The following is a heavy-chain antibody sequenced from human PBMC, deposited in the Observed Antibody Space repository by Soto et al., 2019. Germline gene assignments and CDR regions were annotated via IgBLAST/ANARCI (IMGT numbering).Heavy chain of an antibody. V-gene: IGHV5-51*01. CDR3: ARHLEQNYYDSSGYWYYYYAMDV. CDR1: GYSFTRYW. Sequence: GESLKISCKGSGYSFTRYWIGWVRQMPGKGLEWMGIIYPDASDTRYSTSFQGQVTISADKSTSTAYLQWSSLKASDTAIYYCARHLEQNYYDSSGYWYYYYAMDVWGQGTTVSVSS. J-gene: IGHJ6*02. D-gene: IGHD3-22*01. CDR2: IYPDASDT.